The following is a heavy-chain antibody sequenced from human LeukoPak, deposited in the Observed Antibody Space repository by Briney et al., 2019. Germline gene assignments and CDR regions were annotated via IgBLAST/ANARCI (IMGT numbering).Heavy chain of an antibody. Sequence: GASVKVSCKVSGYTLTELSMHWLRQAPGKGLEWMGGFDPEDGETIYAQKFQGRVTMTEDTSTDTAYMELSSLGSEDTAVYYCATDVVSVVPAAITVPTRHQNWFDPWGQGTLVTVSS. CDR1: GYTLTELS. V-gene: IGHV1-24*01. J-gene: IGHJ5*02. CDR3: ATDVVSVVPAAITVPTRHQNWFDP. D-gene: IGHD2-2*01. CDR2: FDPEDGET.